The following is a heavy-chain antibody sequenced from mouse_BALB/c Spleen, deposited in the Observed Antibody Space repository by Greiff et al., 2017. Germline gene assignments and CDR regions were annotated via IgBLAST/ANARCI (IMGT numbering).Heavy chain of an antibody. D-gene: IGHD1-1*02. CDR2: IYPGDGDT. V-gene: IGHV1-87*01. J-gene: IGHJ4*01. CDR1: GYTFTSYW. CDR3: ARRGWSYYAMDY. Sequence: VKLQESGAELARPGASVKLSCKASGYTFTSYWMQWVKQRPGQGLEWIGAIYPGDGDTRYTQKFKGKATLTADKSSSTAYMQLSSLASEDSAVYYCARRGWSYYAMDYWGQGTSVTVSS.